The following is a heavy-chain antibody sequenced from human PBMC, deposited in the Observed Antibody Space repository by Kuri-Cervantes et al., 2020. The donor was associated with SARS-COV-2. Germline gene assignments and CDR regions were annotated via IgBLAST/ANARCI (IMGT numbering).Heavy chain of an antibody. D-gene: IGHD6-6*01. V-gene: IGHV4-39*07. Sequence: SETLSLTCTVSGGSISSYYWGWIRQPPGKGLEWIGSIYYSGSTYYNPSLKSRVTISVDTSKNQFSLKLSSVTAADTAVYYCAGNVKYRQPYYYMDVWGKGTTVTVSS. CDR3: AGNVKYRQPYYYMDV. CDR1: GGSISSYY. CDR2: IYYSGST. J-gene: IGHJ6*03.